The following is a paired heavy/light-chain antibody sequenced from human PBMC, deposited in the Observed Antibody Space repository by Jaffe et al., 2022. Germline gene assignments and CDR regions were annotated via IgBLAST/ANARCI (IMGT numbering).Light chain of an antibody. CDR1: NSNIGKNY. J-gene: IGLJ1*01. Sequence: QSVLTQPPSVSAAPGQKVTISCSGSNSNIGKNYVSWYQQLPGTAPKLLIYENYKRPSGIPDRFSGSKSDTSATLGITGLQTGDEADYYCGTWDTSLSGGNYVFGTGTKVSVL. V-gene: IGLV1-51*02. CDR3: GTWDTSLSGGNYV. CDR2: ENY.
Heavy chain of an antibody. CDR2: IYWDDDK. J-gene: IGHJ5*02. CDR1: GFSLSTTGVG. V-gene: IGHV2-5*02. D-gene: IGHD1-20*01. Sequence: QITLKESGPTLVKPTETLTLTCTFSGFSLSTTGVGVGWIRQPPGKALEWLAVIYWDDDKRYRPSLKSRLTITKDTSKNQVVLTMTDMDPMDTATYYCAHKLTVSFDPWGQGTLVTVSS. CDR3: AHKLTVSFDP.